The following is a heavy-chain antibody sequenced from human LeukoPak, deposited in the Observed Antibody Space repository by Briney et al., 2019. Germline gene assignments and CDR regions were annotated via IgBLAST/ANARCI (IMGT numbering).Heavy chain of an antibody. J-gene: IGHJ1*01. Sequence: PSETLSLTCTVSGGSINSYYWSWIRQPPGKGLEWIGYIYYSGSTNYNPSLKSRVTISVDTSKNQFSLGLSSVTAADTAVYYCARVAGYDFWSGYYEHWGQGTLVTVSS. CDR2: IYYSGST. CDR1: GGSINSYY. D-gene: IGHD3-3*01. CDR3: ARVAGYDFWSGYYEH. V-gene: IGHV4-59*01.